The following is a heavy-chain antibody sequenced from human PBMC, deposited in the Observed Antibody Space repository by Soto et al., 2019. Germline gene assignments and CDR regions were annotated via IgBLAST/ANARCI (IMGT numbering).Heavy chain of an antibody. CDR3: AKDMVREVLPWYVDS. D-gene: IGHD3-10*01. J-gene: IGHJ4*02. V-gene: IGHV3-30*18. CDR1: GFTFSAYV. Sequence: QVQLVESGGGVVQPGGSLRLSCAASGFTFSAYVMHWVRQAPGKGLEWVAFMSYDGTNKYYADSVKGRFTISRDNSKNTLYLQMNSLRAEDTAVYYCAKDMVREVLPWYVDSWGQGTLVTVSS. CDR2: MSYDGTNK.